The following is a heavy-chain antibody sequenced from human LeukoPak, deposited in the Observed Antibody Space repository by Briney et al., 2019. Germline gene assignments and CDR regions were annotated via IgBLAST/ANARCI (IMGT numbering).Heavy chain of an antibody. CDR1: GGSISSYY. J-gene: IGHJ5*02. CDR2: IYYSGST. Sequence: PSETLSLTCTVSGGSISSYYWIWIRQPPGKGLEWIGYIYYSGSTNYNPSLKSRVTISVDTSKNQFPLKLSSVTAADTAVYYCARHPDFYGSGSSPNWFDPWGQGTLVTVSS. D-gene: IGHD3-10*01. CDR3: ARHPDFYGSGSSPNWFDP. V-gene: IGHV4-59*08.